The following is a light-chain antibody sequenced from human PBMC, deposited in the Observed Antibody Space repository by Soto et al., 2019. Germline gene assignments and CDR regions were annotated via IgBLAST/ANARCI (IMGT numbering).Light chain of an antibody. J-gene: IGKJ4*01. CDR2: DAF. V-gene: IGKV3-11*01. CDR1: QSVGSY. CDR3: RQRSSWPLT. Sequence: EIVLTQSPATLSLSPGERATLSCRASQSVGSYFAWYQQKPGQAPRLLIYDAFSRATGIPARFSGSGSGTDFTLNISSLEPEDFAVCFCRQRSSWPLTFGGGTMVEIK.